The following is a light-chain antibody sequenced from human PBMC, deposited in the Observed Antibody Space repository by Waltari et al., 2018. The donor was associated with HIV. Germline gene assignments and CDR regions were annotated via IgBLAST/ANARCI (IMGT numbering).Light chain of an antibody. CDR1: QSVRRAS. V-gene: IGKV3-20*01. CDR3: QQYAASPLT. J-gene: IGKJ4*02. CDR2: GAS. Sequence: EIVLTQSPGTLSLSPAERPTLSCRASQSVRRASLAWYQQKPGQAPRLLSYGASSRAPGIPDRFSGRGAVTDFILTISRLEPEDCAVYYCQQYAASPLTFGGGTKVEIK.